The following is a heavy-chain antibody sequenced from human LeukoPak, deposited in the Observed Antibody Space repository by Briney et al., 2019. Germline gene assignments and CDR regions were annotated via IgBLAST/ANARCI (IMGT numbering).Heavy chain of an antibody. CDR1: GFTLSSYW. Sequence: GGSLRLSCAASGFTLSSYWIHRVRQAPGKGLVWVSRINPVGSITTYADSVKGRFTISRDNAKNTLSLQMNSLRAEDTAVYYCARDLTGDLDYWGQGTLVTVSS. D-gene: IGHD7-27*01. CDR2: INPVGSIT. J-gene: IGHJ4*02. V-gene: IGHV3-74*03. CDR3: ARDLTGDLDY.